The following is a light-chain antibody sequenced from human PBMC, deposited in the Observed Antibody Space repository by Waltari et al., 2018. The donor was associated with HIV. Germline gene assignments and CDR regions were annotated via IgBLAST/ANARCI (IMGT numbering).Light chain of an antibody. Sequence: SNALTQSSSVSVSPGQTARITCPGDALSNHSSYWYQHKPGQAPLLLIYKDTERPAEIPERFAGSSSGTTATLTITGVQPEDEADYYCQSADISGTHLFVFAAGTKVTVL. V-gene: IGLV3-25*03. CDR1: ALSNHS. CDR2: KDT. J-gene: IGLJ1*01. CDR3: QSADISGTHLFV.